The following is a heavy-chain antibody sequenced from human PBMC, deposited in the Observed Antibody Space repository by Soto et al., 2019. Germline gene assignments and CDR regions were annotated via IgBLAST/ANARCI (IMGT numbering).Heavy chain of an antibody. J-gene: IGHJ4*02. D-gene: IGHD6-6*01. CDR1: GGTFSSYA. CDR3: ARSSGAARTQFDY. CDR2: IIPIFGTA. Sequence: AASVKVSCKASGGTFSSYAISWVRQAPGQGLEWMGGIIPIFGTANYAQKFQGRVTITADESTSTAYMELSSLRSEDTAVYYCARSSGAARTQFDYWGQGTLVTVSS. V-gene: IGHV1-69*13.